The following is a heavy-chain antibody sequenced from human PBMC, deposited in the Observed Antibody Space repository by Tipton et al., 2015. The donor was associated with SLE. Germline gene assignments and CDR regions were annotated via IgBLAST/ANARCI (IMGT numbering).Heavy chain of an antibody. CDR3: ARQLTGDGSLDI. J-gene: IGHJ4*02. V-gene: IGHV4-34*01. D-gene: IGHD1-26*01. CDR1: GGSLNRWV. CDR2: ITHRGST. Sequence: LRLSCSVYGGSLNRWVWSWIRQSPGKGLEWIGKITHRGSTNYNPSLSSRVTILADSSKNQVSLKLTSVADADTAVYYCARQLTGDGSLDIWGQGTLVTVSS.